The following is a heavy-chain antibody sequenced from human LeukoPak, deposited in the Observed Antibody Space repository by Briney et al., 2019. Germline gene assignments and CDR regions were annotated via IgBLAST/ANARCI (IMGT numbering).Heavy chain of an antibody. CDR1: GGSINSSSNY. J-gene: IGHJ3*02. CDR2: IYYSGST. CDR3: ARQVSGRWLQVFDAFDI. V-gene: IGHV4-39*01. D-gene: IGHD5-24*01. Sequence: PSETLSLTCTVSGGSINSSSNYWGWIRQPPGKGLEWIGSIYYSGSTHYNPSLQNRVTISVDTSKNQFSLKLSSVTAADTAVYYCARQVSGRWLQVFDAFDIWGQGTMVTVSS.